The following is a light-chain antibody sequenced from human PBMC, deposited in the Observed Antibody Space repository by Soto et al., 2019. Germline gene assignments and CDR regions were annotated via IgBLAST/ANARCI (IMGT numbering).Light chain of an antibody. CDR3: QHYNSYSEA. CDR1: QTISSW. Sequence: IQITQSPPTRSGCFRDKVTITCRASQTISSWLAWYQQKPGKAPKLLIYKASTLKSGVPSRFSGSGSGTEFTLTISSLQPDDFATYYCQHYNSYSEAFGQGTKVDI. J-gene: IGKJ1*01. CDR2: KAS. V-gene: IGKV1-5*03.